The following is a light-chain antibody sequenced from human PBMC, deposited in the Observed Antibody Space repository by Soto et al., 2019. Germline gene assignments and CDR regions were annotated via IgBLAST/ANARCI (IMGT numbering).Light chain of an antibody. CDR3: QQYYSTPLT. V-gene: IGKV3-20*01. CDR1: QGVTSTD. J-gene: IGKJ4*01. CDR2: GPS. Sequence: IVLTQSPGTLSLSPGERATLSCRASQGVTSTDIAWYQQKPGQAPRLLIYGPSSRATGVPARFSGSGSGTDFTLTISSLQAEDVAVYYCQQYYSTPLTFGGGTKVDIK.